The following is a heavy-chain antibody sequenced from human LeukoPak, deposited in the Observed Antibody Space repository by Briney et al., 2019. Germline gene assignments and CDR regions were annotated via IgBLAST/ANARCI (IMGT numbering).Heavy chain of an antibody. D-gene: IGHD5-24*01. CDR1: GGTFSSYA. V-gene: IGHV1-69*13. CDR2: IIPIFGTA. Sequence: SVKVSCKASGGTFSSYAISWVRQAPGQGLEWMGGIIPIFGTANYAQKFQGRVTITADESTSTAYMELSSLRSEDTAVYYCARGRGRWLQKYYFDYWGQGTLVTVSS. CDR3: ARGRGRWLQKYYFDY. J-gene: IGHJ4*02.